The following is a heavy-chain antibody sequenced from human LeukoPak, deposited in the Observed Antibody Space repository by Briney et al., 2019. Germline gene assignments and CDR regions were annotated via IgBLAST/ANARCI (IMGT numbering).Heavy chain of an antibody. CDR2: IYYSGST. CDR3: ARVQWNDGGFHYSYYYMHV. V-gene: IGHV4-59*01. D-gene: IGHD1-1*01. Sequence: KTSETLSLTCTVSGGSISSYYWSWIRQPPGKGLEWIGYIYYSGSTNYNPSLKSRVTISVDTSKNQFSLKLSSLTAADTAVDYVARVQWNDGGFHYSYYYMHVWAKGPTVTVSS. CDR1: GGSISSYY. J-gene: IGHJ6*03.